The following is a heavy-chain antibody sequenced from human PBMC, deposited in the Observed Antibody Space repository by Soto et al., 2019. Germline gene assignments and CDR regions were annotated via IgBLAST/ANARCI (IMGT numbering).Heavy chain of an antibody. Sequence: GGSLRLSCAASGFTFSSYSMNWVRYAPGKGLECVSSISSSSSYIYYADSVKGRFTISRDNAKNSPSLQMNSLRAEDTAVYYCPRDLELPRKLDYCGHGTLVTVSS. CDR3: PRDLELPRKLDY. CDR2: ISSSSSYI. J-gene: IGHJ4*01. D-gene: IGHD1-26*01. V-gene: IGHV3-21*01. CDR1: GFTFSSYS.